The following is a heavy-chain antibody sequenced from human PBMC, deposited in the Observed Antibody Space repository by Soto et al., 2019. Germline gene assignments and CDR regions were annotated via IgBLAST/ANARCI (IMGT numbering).Heavy chain of an antibody. J-gene: IGHJ5*02. Sequence: EVQLLASGGNLIQPGGSLRLSCAASGFTFRSYAMSWVRQAPGKGLEWVSGISDSGGKTYYADSVKGRLTISRHNSKNTLYLQRSGLRVEDTAIYYCAKAVTIFGLGIDPWGQGTLVTVSS. CDR3: AKAVTIFGLGIDP. V-gene: IGHV3-23*01. CDR2: ISDSGGKT. D-gene: IGHD3-3*01. CDR1: GFTFRSYA.